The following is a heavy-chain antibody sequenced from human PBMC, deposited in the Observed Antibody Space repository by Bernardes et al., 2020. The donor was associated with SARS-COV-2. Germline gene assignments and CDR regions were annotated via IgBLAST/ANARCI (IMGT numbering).Heavy chain of an antibody. Sequence: SETLSLTCTVSGGSISSSYWSWIRQLPGPGLEWIGYIYYSGSTHYNPSLKSRVTISVDTSKNQFSLKLSSVTAADTAVYYCARRAGYSYGSSFAYGMDVWGQGTTVTVSS. CDR1: GGSISSSY. V-gene: IGHV4-59*01. CDR2: IYYSGST. J-gene: IGHJ6*02. D-gene: IGHD5-18*01. CDR3: ARRAGYSYGSSFAYGMDV.